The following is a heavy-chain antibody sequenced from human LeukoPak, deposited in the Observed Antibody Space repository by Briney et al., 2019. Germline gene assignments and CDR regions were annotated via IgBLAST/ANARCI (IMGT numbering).Heavy chain of an antibody. D-gene: IGHD4-17*01. CDR2: IYYSGST. Sequence: PSETLSLTCTVSGGSISSSSYYWGWIRQPPGKGLEWIGSIYYSGSTYYNPSLKSRVTISVDTSKNQFSLKLSSVTAADTAVYYCARVSRATVTTSGYFDYWGQGTLVTVSS. J-gene: IGHJ4*02. V-gene: IGHV4-39*01. CDR1: GGSISSSSYY. CDR3: ARVSRATVTTSGYFDY.